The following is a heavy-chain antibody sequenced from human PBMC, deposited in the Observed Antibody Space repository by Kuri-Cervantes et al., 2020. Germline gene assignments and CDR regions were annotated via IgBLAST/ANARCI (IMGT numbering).Heavy chain of an antibody. V-gene: IGHV4-38-2*01. Sequence: GSLRLSCAVSGYSISSGYYWGWIRQPPGKGLEWIGSIYYSGSTYYNPSLKSRVTISVDTSKNQFSLKLSSVTAADTAVYYCARLGYCSGGSCQNEAFDIWGQGTTVTVSS. D-gene: IGHD2-15*01. J-gene: IGHJ3*02. CDR2: IYYSGST. CDR1: GYSISSGYY. CDR3: ARLGYCSGGSCQNEAFDI.